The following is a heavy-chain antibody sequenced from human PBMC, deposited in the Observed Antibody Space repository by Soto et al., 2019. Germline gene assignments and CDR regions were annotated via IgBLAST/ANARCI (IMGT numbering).Heavy chain of an antibody. V-gene: IGHV4-34*01. CDR2: INHSGST. CDR1: GGSFSGYY. Sequence: SETLSLTCAVYGGSFSGYYWSWIRQPPGKGLEWIGEINHSGSTNYNPSLKSRVTISVDTSKNQFSLKLSSVTAADTAVYYCAGGRIRAAAYDYWGQGTLVTVSS. D-gene: IGHD6-13*01. CDR3: AGGRIRAAAYDY. J-gene: IGHJ4*02.